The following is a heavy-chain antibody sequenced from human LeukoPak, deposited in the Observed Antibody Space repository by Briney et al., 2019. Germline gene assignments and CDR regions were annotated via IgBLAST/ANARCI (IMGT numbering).Heavy chain of an antibody. CDR1: GYTFTGYY. D-gene: IGHD3-22*01. CDR2: INPNSGGT. J-gene: IGHJ5*02. CDR3: ARAPMIVVVILDVWFDP. Sequence: GASVKVSCKASGYTFTGYYMHWVRQAPGQGLEWMGWINPNSGGTNYVQKFQGRVTMTRDTSISTAYMELSRLRSDDTAVYYCARAPMIVVVILDVWFDPWGQGTLVTVSS. V-gene: IGHV1-2*02.